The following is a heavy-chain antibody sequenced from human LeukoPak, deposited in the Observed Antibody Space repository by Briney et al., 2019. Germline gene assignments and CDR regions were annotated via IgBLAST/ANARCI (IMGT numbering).Heavy chain of an antibody. CDR3: ARRVGGYSYGSGYYYYYMDV. CDR1: GYTFTSYG. CDR2: INPNSGGT. D-gene: IGHD5-18*01. J-gene: IGHJ6*03. Sequence: GASVKVSCKASGYTFTSYGISWVRQAPGQGLEWMGWINPNSGGTNYAQKFQGRVTMTRDTSISTAYMELSRLRSDDTAVYYCARRVGGYSYGSGYYYYYMDVWGKGTAVTIS. V-gene: IGHV1-2*02.